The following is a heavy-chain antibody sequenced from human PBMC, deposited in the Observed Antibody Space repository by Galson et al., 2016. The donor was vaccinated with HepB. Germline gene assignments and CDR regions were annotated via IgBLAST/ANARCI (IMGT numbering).Heavy chain of an antibody. CDR1: GFTFSRYG. CDR3: CVDTAMDYVFDY. V-gene: IGHV3-30*12. J-gene: IGHJ4*02. Sequence: SLRLSCAASGFTFSRYGMHWVRQAPGKGLEWVAVISYDGGDKHYADSVKGRFTVSRDNSKNTLFLQMNSLRAEDTAVYYCCVDTAMDYVFDYWGQGTLVTVSS. D-gene: IGHD5-18*01. CDR2: ISYDGGDK.